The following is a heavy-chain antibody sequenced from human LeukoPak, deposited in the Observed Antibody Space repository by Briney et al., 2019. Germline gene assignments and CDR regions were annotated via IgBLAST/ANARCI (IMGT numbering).Heavy chain of an antibody. Sequence: SETLSLTCTVSGGSISSYYWSWIRQPPGKGLEWIGYIYYSGSTNYNPSLKSRVTISVDTSKNQFSLKLSSVTAADTAVYYCARHHPYYDFWSGYPDYWGQGTLVTVSS. V-gene: IGHV4-59*08. CDR2: IYYSGST. CDR3: ARHHPYYDFWSGYPDY. D-gene: IGHD3-3*01. CDR1: GGSISSYY. J-gene: IGHJ4*02.